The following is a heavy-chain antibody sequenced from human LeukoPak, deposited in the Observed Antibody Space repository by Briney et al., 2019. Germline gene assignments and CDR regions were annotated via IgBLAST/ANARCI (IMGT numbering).Heavy chain of an antibody. V-gene: IGHV3-23*01. CDR1: GFTFNTYS. CDR3: AKGYSGYDYWAFDI. D-gene: IGHD5-12*01. CDR2: ISESSSQT. J-gene: IGHJ3*02. Sequence: GGSLRLSCAVSGFTFNTYSMTWVRQAPGKGLEWVAAISESSSQTYYAGSVKGRFTISRDNSKNTLYLQMISLRAEDTALYYCAKGYSGYDYWAFDIWGQGTMVTVSS.